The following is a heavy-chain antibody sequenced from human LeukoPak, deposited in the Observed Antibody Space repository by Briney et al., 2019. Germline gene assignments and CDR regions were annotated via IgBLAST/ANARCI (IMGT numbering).Heavy chain of an antibody. Sequence: GGSLRLSCAASGFTFSTYWMSWVRQAPGKGLVWVSRINGDGSRTNYADSVKGRFTISRDNAKNTLYLQMNSLRAEDTAMYYCTRSYYYDSLDAFDIWGQGTMVTVSS. CDR2: INGDGSRT. J-gene: IGHJ3*02. CDR3: TRSYYYDSLDAFDI. CDR1: GFTFSTYW. D-gene: IGHD3-22*01. V-gene: IGHV3-74*01.